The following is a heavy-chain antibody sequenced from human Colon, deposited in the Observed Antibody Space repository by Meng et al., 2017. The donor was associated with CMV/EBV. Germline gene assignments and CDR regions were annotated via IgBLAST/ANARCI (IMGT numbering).Heavy chain of an antibody. Sequence: ASVKVSCKASGYTFTSYYMHWVRQAPGQGLEWMGIINPSGGSTSYAQKFQGRVTMTRDTSTSTVYMELSSLRSEDTAVYYCARDIGLRGYYNNYYYGMDVWGQGTTVTVSS. J-gene: IGHJ6*02. CDR3: ARDIGLRGYYNNYYYGMDV. D-gene: IGHD3-9*01. CDR1: GYTFTSYY. CDR2: INPSGGST. V-gene: IGHV1-46*01.